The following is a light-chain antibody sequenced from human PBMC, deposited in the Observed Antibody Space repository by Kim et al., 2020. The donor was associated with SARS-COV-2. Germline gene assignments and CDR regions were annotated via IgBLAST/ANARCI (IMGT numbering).Light chain of an antibody. V-gene: IGKV1-27*01. CDR1: QDIANS. Sequence: DIQMTQSPSSLSASIGDRVTITCRASQDIANSLAWYQQKPGKVPQFLIYAASTLQSGVPSRFSGTGSGTEFTLTIGSLQTEDVATYFCQKYKCPPWTFGPGTKVDIK. CDR3: QKYKCPPWT. J-gene: IGKJ1*01. CDR2: AAS.